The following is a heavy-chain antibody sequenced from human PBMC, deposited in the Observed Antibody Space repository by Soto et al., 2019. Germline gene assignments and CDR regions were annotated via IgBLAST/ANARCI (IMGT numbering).Heavy chain of an antibody. D-gene: IGHD1-26*01. V-gene: IGHV3-23*01. J-gene: IGHJ4*02. Sequence: EVQLLESGGGLVQPGGSLRLSCAASGFTFSSYAMRWVRQAPVKGLEWVSAISGSGGSTYYADSVKGRFTISRDNSKNTLYLQMNSLRAEDTAVYYCARLGSGSYYDYWGQGPRVTVSS. CDR1: GFTFSSYA. CDR3: ARLGSGSYYDY. CDR2: ISGSGGST.